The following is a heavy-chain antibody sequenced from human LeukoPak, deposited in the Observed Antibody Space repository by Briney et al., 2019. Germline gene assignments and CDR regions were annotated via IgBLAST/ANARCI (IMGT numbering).Heavy chain of an antibody. V-gene: IGHV4-34*01. CDR1: GGSFSGYY. J-gene: IGHJ5*02. CDR3: ARGAGGPANWFDP. D-gene: IGHD2-2*01. Sequence: PSETLSLTCAVYGGSFSGYYWSWIRQPPGKGLEWIGEINHSGSTNYNPSLKSRVTISVDTSKNQFSLKLSSVTAADTAVYYCARGAGGPANWFDPWGQGTLVTVSS. CDR2: INHSGST.